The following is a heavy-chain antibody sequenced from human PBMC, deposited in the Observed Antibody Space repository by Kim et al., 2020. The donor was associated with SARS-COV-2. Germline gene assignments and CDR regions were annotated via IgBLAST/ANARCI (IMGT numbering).Heavy chain of an antibody. Sequence: SETLSLTCTVSGGSISSSSYYWGWIRQPPGKGLEWIGSIYYSGSTYYNPSLKSRVTISVDTTKNQFSLKLSSVTAADTAVYYCARDGGTAYRGAIAAARFFASWGQGTPVTLSS. CDR3: ARDGGTAYRGAIAAARFFAS. V-gene: IGHV4-39*07. CDR1: GGSISSSSYY. CDR2: IYYSGST. D-gene: IGHD6-13*01. J-gene: IGHJ4*02.